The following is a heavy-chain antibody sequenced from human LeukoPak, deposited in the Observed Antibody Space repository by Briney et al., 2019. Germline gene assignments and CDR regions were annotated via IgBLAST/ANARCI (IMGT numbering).Heavy chain of an antibody. V-gene: IGHV3-21*01. CDR1: GFTFSSYS. Sequence: PGGSLRLSCAASGFTFSSYSMNWVRQAPGKGLEWVSSISSSSSYIYYADSVKGRFTISRDNSKNTLYLQMNSLRAEDTAVYYCARCSGYGMDVWGQGTTVTVSS. CDR3: ARCSGYGMDV. J-gene: IGHJ6*02. D-gene: IGHD3-10*02. CDR2: ISSSSSYI.